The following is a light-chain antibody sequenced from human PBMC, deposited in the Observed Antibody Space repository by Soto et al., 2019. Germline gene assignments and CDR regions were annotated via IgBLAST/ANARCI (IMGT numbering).Light chain of an antibody. CDR3: QQRSNWPLT. CDR2: GAS. CDR1: QSVSSSY. V-gene: IGKV3D-20*02. J-gene: IGKJ5*01. Sequence: EIVLTQSPGTLSLSPGERATESCRASQSVSSSYLAWYQQKTGQAPRILIYGASSRDTGIPDRFSGSGSGTDFTLTISSLEPEDFAVYYCQQRSNWPLTFGQGTRLEIK.